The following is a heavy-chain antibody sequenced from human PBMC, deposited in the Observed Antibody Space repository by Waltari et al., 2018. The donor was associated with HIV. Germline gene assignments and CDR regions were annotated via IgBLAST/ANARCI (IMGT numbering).Heavy chain of an antibody. J-gene: IGHJ6*02. V-gene: IGHV1-18*01. D-gene: IGHD3-9*01. CDR3: ARDGGYYDILTGWGPYYGMDV. Sequence: QVQLVQSGAEVKKPGASVKVSCKASGYTFTSYGISWVRQAPGQGLEWMGWISAYNGNTNYAQKLQGRVTMTTDTSTSTAYMELRSLRSDDTAVYYCARDGGYYDILTGWGPYYGMDVWGQGTTVTVSS. CDR2: ISAYNGNT. CDR1: GYTFTSYG.